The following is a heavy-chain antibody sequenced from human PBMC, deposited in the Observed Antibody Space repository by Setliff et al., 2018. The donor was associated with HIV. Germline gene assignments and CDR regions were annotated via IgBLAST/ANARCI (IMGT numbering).Heavy chain of an antibody. CDR2: IHPDSAAA. V-gene: IGHV3-7*03. CDR3: ANYYHSSGGYDFDT. CDR1: GFIFSGYW. J-gene: IGHJ3*02. Sequence: GGSLRLSCATSGFIFSGYWMTWIRQAPGRGLEWLAQIHPDSAAANYVDSVKGRFTISRDNAKNSLYLQMHSLRAEDTAVYYCANYYHSSGGYDFDTWGHGTMVTVSS. D-gene: IGHD3-22*01.